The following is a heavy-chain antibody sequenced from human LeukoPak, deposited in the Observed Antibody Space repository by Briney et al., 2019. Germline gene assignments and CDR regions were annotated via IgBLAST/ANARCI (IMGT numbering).Heavy chain of an antibody. Sequence: GASVKVSCKASGGTFSSYAISWVRQAPGQGLEWMGGIIPIFGTANYAQKFQDRVTITTDDSTSTAYMELSSLRSEDTAVYYCARVESLGYCTGGSCYSGWFDPWGQGTLVTVSS. V-gene: IGHV1-69*05. CDR2: IIPIFGTA. CDR3: ARVESLGYCTGGSCYSGWFDP. J-gene: IGHJ5*02. CDR1: GGTFSSYA. D-gene: IGHD2-15*01.